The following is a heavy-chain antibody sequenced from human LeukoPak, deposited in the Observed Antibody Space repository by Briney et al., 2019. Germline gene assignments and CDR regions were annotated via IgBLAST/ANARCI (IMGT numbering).Heavy chain of an antibody. J-gene: IGHJ3*02. V-gene: IGHV1-46*01. D-gene: IGHD5-18*01. CDR2: INPSGGST. CDR1: GYTFTSCY. Sequence: ASVKVSCKASGYTFTSCYMHWVRQAPGQGLEWMGIINPSGGSTSYAQKFQGRVTMTRDMSTSTVYMELSSLRSEDTAVYYCARARAVIQLWRSDAFDIWGQGTMVTVSS. CDR3: ARARAVIQLWRSDAFDI.